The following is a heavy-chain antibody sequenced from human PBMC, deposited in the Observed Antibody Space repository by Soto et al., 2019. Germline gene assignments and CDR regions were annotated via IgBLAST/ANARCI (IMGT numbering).Heavy chain of an antibody. Sequence: SETLSLTCAVSGGSISSSNLWSWVRQPPGKGLEWIGEIYHSGSTNYNPSLKSRVTISVDKSKNQFSLKLSSVTAADTAVYYCARGPRYSSGWYVGPLSRWFDPWGQGTLVTVSS. J-gene: IGHJ5*02. V-gene: IGHV4-4*02. CDR3: ARGPRYSSGWYVGPLSRWFDP. CDR2: IYHSGST. CDR1: GGSISSSNL. D-gene: IGHD6-19*01.